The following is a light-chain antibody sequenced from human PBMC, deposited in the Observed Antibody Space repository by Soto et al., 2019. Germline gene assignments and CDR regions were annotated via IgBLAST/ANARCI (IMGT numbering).Light chain of an antibody. V-gene: IGKV3-20*01. Sequence: EIVLTQSPGTLSLSPGERATLSCRASQSVRNSYIAWYQQKPGQAPRLLIYGGSSRATGIPDRFSGSGSGTDFTLTISRLQPEDFAVYYCQQFGSSPITFGPGTRLDIK. J-gene: IGKJ5*01. CDR1: QSVRNSY. CDR2: GGS. CDR3: QQFGSSPIT.